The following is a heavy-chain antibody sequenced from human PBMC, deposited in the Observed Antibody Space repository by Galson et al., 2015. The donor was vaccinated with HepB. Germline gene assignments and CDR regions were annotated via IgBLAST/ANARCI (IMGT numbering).Heavy chain of an antibody. V-gene: IGHV3-23*01. CDR2: ISYNGGYT. Sequence: SLRLSCAPSGFTFSGYAMTWVRQAPGKGLEWVSTISYNGGYTYYADSVRGQFTLSRDNSKNAVYLQMNSLRAEDTAVYYCAKAPGIPSHFDSSGQGTLVTVSS. CDR1: GFTFSGYA. CDR3: AKAPGIPSHFDS. D-gene: IGHD3-10*01. J-gene: IGHJ4*02.